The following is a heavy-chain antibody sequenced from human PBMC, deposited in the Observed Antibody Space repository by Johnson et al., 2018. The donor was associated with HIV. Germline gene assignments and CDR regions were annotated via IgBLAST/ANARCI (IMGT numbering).Heavy chain of an antibody. CDR3: ARDKYGVPSVAFDI. D-gene: IGHD4-17*01. CDR2: IDGNGGNK. Sequence: VQLVEAGGGMVRPGGSLRLSCAASGFSFDDYGMNWVRQAPGKGLEGVCGIDGNGGNKRYADSVKGRFNISRDNAKNSLYLQMNSMRAEDTALYYCARDKYGVPSVAFDIWGQGRMVSVSS. CDR1: GFSFDDYG. J-gene: IGHJ3*02. V-gene: IGHV3-20*04.